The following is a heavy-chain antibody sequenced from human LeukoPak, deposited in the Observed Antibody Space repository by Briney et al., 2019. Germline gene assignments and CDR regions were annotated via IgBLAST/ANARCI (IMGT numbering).Heavy chain of an antibody. V-gene: IGHV1-69*06. CDR1: GGTFSSYA. J-gene: IGHJ4*02. Sequence: WASVKVSCKASGGTFSSYAISWVRQAPGQGLEWMGGIIPIFGTANYAQKFQGRVTITADKSTSTAYMELSSLRFEDTAVYYCARDPRQWLDGGPFDYWGQGTLVTVSS. CDR2: IIPIFGTA. CDR3: ARDPRQWLDGGPFDY. D-gene: IGHD6-19*01.